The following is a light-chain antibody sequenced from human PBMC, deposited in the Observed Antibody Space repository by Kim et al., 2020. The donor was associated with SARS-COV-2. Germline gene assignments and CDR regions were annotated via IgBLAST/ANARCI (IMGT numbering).Light chain of an antibody. J-gene: IGKJ1*01. V-gene: IGKV3-20*01. CDR1: QGISISH. CDR2: GAS. Sequence: TPSLHPGETASLSCRASQGISISHLTWYQQKPGQVPRLLIYGASSRATGIPDRVSGSGSGTDFSLTISRLEPEDIAVYYCQRYGTFGQGTKVDIK. CDR3: QRYGT.